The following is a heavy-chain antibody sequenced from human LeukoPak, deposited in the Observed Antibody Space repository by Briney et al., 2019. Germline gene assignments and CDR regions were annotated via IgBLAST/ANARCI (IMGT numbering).Heavy chain of an antibody. Sequence: ASVKVSCKASGYTFTGYYMHWVRQAPGQGLEWMEWINPNSGGTNYAQKFQGRVTMTRDTSISTAYMELSRLRSDDTAVYYCARDPAGAPSNWFDPWGQGTLVTVSS. CDR3: ARDPAGAPSNWFDP. CDR2: INPNSGGT. CDR1: GYTFTGYY. V-gene: IGHV1-2*02. J-gene: IGHJ5*02. D-gene: IGHD1-26*01.